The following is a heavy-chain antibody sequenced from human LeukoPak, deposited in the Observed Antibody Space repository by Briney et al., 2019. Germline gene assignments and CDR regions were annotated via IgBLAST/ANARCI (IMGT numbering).Heavy chain of an antibody. CDR2: INHSGST. D-gene: IGHD3-10*01. J-gene: IGHJ4*02. CDR1: GGSFSDYY. V-gene: IGHV4-34*01. CDR3: ARGVTRVIYYYGSGRYHDY. Sequence: SETLSLTCAVYGGSFSDYYWSRIRQPPGKGLEWIGEINHSGSTNYNPSLKSRVTISVDTSKKQFSLKLSSVTAADTAVYYCARGVTRVIYYYGSGRYHDYWGQGTLVTASS.